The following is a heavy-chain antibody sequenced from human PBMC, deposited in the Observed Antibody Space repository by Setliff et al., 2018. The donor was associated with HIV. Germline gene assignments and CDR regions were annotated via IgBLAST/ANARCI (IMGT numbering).Heavy chain of an antibody. CDR1: TFSLASYS. J-gene: IGHJ4*02. CDR3: ATNFSTFDY. V-gene: IGHV3-21*04. CDR2: ISSSGSYI. D-gene: IGHD7-27*01. Sequence: GGSLRLSCVSSTFSLASYSMNWVRQAPGKGLEWVSSISSSGSYIYYADSLQGRFTISRDNADNSLFLQMNNLRLDDTGIYYFATNFSTFDYWGQGALVTVSS.